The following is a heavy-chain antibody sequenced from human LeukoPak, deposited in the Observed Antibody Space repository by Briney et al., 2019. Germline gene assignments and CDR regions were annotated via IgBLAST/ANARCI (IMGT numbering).Heavy chain of an antibody. J-gene: IGHJ4*02. V-gene: IGHV1-69*13. CDR3: ARGVAYGSGSYYKYYFDY. CDR1: GGTFGSYA. CDR2: IIPIFGTA. D-gene: IGHD3-10*01. Sequence: SVKVSCKASGGTFGSYAISWVRQAPGQGLEWMGGIIPIFGTANYAQKFQGRVTITADESTSTAYMELSSLRSEDTAVYYCARGVAYGSGSYYKYYFDYWGQGTLVTVSS.